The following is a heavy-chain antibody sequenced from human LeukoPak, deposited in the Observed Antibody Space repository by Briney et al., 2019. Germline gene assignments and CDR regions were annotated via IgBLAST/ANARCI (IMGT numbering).Heavy chain of an antibody. D-gene: IGHD2-21*02. CDR2: IYPGDSDT. CDR3: ARSYCGGDCYGGYFDY. Sequence: GESLKISCKGSGYSFTSYWIGWVRQMPGKGLEWMGIIYPGDSDTRYSPSFQGQVTISADKSISTAYLQWSSLKASDTAMYYCARSYCGGDCYGGYFDYWGRGTLVTVSS. CDR1: GYSFTSYW. V-gene: IGHV5-51*01. J-gene: IGHJ4*02.